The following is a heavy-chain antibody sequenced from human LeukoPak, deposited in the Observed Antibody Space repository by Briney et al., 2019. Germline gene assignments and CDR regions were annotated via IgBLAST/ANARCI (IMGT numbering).Heavy chain of an antibody. V-gene: IGHV1-18*04. D-gene: IGHD3-22*01. CDR3: ARDVDSSGYYPPSNY. CDR1: GYTFTGYY. CDR2: ISAYNGNT. Sequence: ASVKVSCKASGYTFTGYYMHWVRQAPGQGLEWMGWISAYNGNTNYAQKLQGRVTMTTDTSTSTAYMELRSLRSDDTAVYYCARDVDSSGYYPPSNYWGQGTLVTVSS. J-gene: IGHJ4*02.